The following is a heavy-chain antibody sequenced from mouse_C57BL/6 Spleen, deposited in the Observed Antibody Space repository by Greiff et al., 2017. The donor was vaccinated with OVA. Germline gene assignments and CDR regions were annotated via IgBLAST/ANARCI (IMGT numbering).Heavy chain of an antibody. CDR3: ARGGYSNYESAMDY. V-gene: IGHV1-64*01. J-gene: IGHJ4*01. CDR2: IHPNSGST. Sequence: QVQLQQPGAELVKPGASVKLSCKASGYTFTSYWMHWVKQRPGQGLEWIGMIHPNSGSTNYNEKFKSKATLTVDKSSSTAYMQLSSLTSEDSAVYYCARGGYSNYESAMDYWGQGTSVTVFS. CDR1: GYTFTSYW. D-gene: IGHD2-5*01.